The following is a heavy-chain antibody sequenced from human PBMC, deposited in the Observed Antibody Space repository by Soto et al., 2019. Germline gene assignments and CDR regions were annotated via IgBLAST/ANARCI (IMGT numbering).Heavy chain of an antibody. V-gene: IGHV1-18*01. Sequence: HVQLVQSEPEVKKPGASVKVSCKASGYTFRSYGINWVRQAPGQGLEWMGWIIGYDGNTNYAQMFQGRVTLTTDTSTTTAYMALRSLRSDDTAVYYCARGGSGSYMDYWGRGALVTVSS. D-gene: IGHD3-22*01. CDR2: IIGYDGNT. CDR3: ARGGSGSYMDY. CDR1: GYTFRSYG. J-gene: IGHJ4*02.